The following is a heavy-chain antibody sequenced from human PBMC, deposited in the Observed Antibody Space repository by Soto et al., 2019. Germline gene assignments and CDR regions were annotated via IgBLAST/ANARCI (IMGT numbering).Heavy chain of an antibody. CDR1: GFTFTRYG. CDR2: ISAYNGNT. Sequence: ACVKVSCKASGFTFTRYGISWGRQAPGQGLEWMGWISAYNGNTNYAQKLQGRVTMTTDTYKSTAYMEMRRLRYDDKAVYYCASVWREKTWPPNGDYCGQVSLVTVSS. V-gene: IGHV1-18*04. D-gene: IGHD3-3*01. CDR3: ASVWREKTWPPNGDY. J-gene: IGHJ4*02.